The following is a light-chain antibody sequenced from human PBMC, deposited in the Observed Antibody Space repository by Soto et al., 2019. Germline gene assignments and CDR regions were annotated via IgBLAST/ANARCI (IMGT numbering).Light chain of an antibody. V-gene: IGKV3-15*01. J-gene: IGKJ4*01. Sequence: EVVMTQSPATLSVSPGETATLSCRASQSVSTNVAWFQQKPGQVPRLLIYGPSTRATGVPANFSGTGSGTEFSLTITYLQSGDFAVYYCQQYNKWPLTFGGGTKVEI. CDR1: QSVSTN. CDR3: QQYNKWPLT. CDR2: GPS.